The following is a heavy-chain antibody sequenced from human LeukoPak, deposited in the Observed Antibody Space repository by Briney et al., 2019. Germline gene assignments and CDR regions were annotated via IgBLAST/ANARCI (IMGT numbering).Heavy chain of an antibody. V-gene: IGHV1-2*02. CDR1: GYTFNDDY. D-gene: IGHD1-26*01. J-gene: IGHJ5*02. CDR3: ARGKSGSYSWFDT. CDR2: INPNSGGT. Sequence: ASVKVSCKASGYTFNDDYMHWVRQTPGQGLEWMGWINPNSGGTHYRQNFQGRVTMTRDTSISTAYMELSRLRSDDTAVYYCARGKSGSYSWFDTWGQGTLVTVSS.